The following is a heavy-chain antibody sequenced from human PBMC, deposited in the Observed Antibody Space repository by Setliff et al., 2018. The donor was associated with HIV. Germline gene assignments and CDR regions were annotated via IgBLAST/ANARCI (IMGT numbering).Heavy chain of an antibody. J-gene: IGHJ4*02. Sequence: PSETLSLTCTVSGGSISSGSYYWSWIRQPAGKGLEWIGRIYTSGSTNYNPSLKSRVTISVDTSKNQFSLKLSSVTAADTAVYYCARHFGWLPREIDYWGQGTLVTVSS. CDR2: IYTSGST. D-gene: IGHD5-12*01. CDR3: ARHFGWLPREIDY. V-gene: IGHV4-61*02. CDR1: GGSISSGSYY.